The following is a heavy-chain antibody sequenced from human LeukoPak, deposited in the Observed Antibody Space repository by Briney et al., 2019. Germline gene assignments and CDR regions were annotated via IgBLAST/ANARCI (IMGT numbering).Heavy chain of an antibody. J-gene: IGHJ4*02. CDR1: GFTFSNYA. CDR3: AKGRWDTTSPFNY. Sequence: PGGSLRLSCAASGFTFSNYAMSWVRQAPGKGLEWVSTISGSGGNTHYADSVKGRFTISRDNSKNTLYLQMNSLRAEDTAVYYCAKGRWDTTSPFNYWGQGTLVTVSS. CDR2: ISGSGGNT. V-gene: IGHV3-23*01. D-gene: IGHD5-18*01.